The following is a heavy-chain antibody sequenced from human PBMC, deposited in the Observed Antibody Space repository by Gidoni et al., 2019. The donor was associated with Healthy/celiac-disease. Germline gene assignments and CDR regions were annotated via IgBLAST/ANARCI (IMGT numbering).Heavy chain of an antibody. V-gene: IGHV4-59*08. CDR1: GGSISSYY. CDR2: IYYSGST. D-gene: IGHD6-13*01. J-gene: IGHJ5*02. CDR3: ASLAAAGPKST. Sequence: QVQLQESGPGLVKPSENLSLTCTVPGGSISSYYWSWIRQPPGKGLEWIGYIYYSGSTNYNPSLKSRVTISVDTSKNQFSLKLSSVTAADTAVYYCASLAAAGPKSTWGQGTLVTVSS.